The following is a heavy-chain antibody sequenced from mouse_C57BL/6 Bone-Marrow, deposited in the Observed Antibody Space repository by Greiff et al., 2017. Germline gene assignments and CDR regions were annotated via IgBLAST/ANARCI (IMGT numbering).Heavy chain of an antibody. CDR3: ARGVGDDAIDY. V-gene: IGHV1-53*01. Sequence: QVQLQQSGTELVKPGASVKLSCKASGYTFTSYCMRWVKQRPGQGLEWIGNINPSNGGPNYNEKFKSKATLTVDKSSSTAYMPLSSLTSEDSAVYYCARGVGDDAIDYWGKGTSVTDSS. CDR2: INPSNGGP. D-gene: IGHD3-3*01. J-gene: IGHJ4*01. CDR1: GYTFTSYC.